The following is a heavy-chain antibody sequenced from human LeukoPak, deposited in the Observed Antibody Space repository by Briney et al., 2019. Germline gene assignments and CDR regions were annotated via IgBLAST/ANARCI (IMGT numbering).Heavy chain of an antibody. J-gene: IGHJ4*02. CDR3: AKVPDDYGDPKDDY. D-gene: IGHD4-17*01. CDR1: GFTFSSYG. CDR2: IRYDGSNK. Sequence: PGRSLRLSCAASGFTFSSYGMHWVRQAPGKGLEWVAFIRYDGSNKYYADSVKGRFTISRDNSKNTLYLQMNSLRAEDTAVYYCAKVPDDYGDPKDDYWGQGTLVTVSS. V-gene: IGHV3-30*02.